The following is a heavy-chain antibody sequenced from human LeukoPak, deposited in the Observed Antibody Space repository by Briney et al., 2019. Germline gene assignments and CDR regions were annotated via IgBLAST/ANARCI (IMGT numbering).Heavy chain of an antibody. Sequence: GGSLRLSCAASGFTFSNAWMSWVRQAPGKGLEWVGRIKSKTDGGTTDYAAPVKGRFTISRDDSKNTLYLQMNSLKTEDTAVYYCTTDSSIVVVTTYNWFDPWGQGTLVTVSS. CDR1: GFTFSNAW. V-gene: IGHV3-15*01. CDR3: TTDSSIVVVTTYNWFDP. D-gene: IGHD2-21*02. J-gene: IGHJ5*02. CDR2: IKSKTDGGTT.